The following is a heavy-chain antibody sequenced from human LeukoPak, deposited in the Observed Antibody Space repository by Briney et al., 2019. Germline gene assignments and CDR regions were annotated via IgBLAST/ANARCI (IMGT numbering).Heavy chain of an antibody. Sequence: GSLRLSCAASGFSVSVNYMSWVRQPPGKGLEWIGYIYYSGSTNYNPSLKSRVTISVDTSKNQFSLKLSSVTAADTAVYYCARDPGDYWGQGTLVTVSS. J-gene: IGHJ4*02. D-gene: IGHD3-10*01. CDR2: IYYSGST. V-gene: IGHV4-59*02. CDR3: ARDPGDY. CDR1: GFSVSVNY.